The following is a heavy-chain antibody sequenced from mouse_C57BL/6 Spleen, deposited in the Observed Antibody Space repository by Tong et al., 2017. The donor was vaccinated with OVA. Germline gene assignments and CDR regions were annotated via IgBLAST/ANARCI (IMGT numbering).Heavy chain of an antibody. CDR1: GYTFTDYY. CDR2: INPNNGGT. J-gene: IGHJ2*01. CDR3: ARSNWYFDY. V-gene: IGHV1-26*01. D-gene: IGHD4-1*01. Sequence: EVQLQESGPELVKPGASVKMSCKASGYTFTDYYMHWVKQSHGKSLEWIGDINPNNGGTIYNQKFKGKATLTVDKSSSTAYMELRSLTSEDSAVYYCARSNWYFDYCGQGTTLTVSS.